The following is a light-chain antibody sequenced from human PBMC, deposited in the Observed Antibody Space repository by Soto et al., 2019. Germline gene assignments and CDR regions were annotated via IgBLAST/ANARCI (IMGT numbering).Light chain of an antibody. J-gene: IGKJ1*01. CDR3: QQYNSYWWT. Sequence: DIQMTQSPSTLSASVGDRVTITCRASQSISSWLAWYQQKPGKAPKLLIYDASSLESGVPSRFSGSGSGTESTLTISSLQPDDFATYYCQQYNSYWWTFGQGTKVEIK. CDR2: DAS. CDR1: QSISSW. V-gene: IGKV1-5*01.